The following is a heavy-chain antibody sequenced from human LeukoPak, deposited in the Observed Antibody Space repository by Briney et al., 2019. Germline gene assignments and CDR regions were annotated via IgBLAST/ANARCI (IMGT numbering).Heavy chain of an antibody. CDR1: GFTFGDYA. J-gene: IGHJ6*03. CDR3: TSSSSSSLIYYYYYMDV. CDR2: IRSKAYGGTT. V-gene: IGHV3-49*04. D-gene: IGHD6-6*01. Sequence: GGSLRLSCTASGFTFGDYAMSWVRQAPGKGLEWVGFIRSKAYGGTTEYAASVKGRFTISRDDSKSIAYLQMNSLKTEDTAVYYCTSSSSSSLIYYYYYMDVWGKGTTVTVSS.